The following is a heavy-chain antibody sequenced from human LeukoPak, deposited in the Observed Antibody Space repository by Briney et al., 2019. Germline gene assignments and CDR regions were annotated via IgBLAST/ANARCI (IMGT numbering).Heavy chain of an antibody. V-gene: IGHV3-74*01. CDR1: GFTFSSYW. J-gene: IGHJ6*03. D-gene: IGHD3-3*01. Sequence: GGSLRLSCAASGFTFSSYWMHWVRQAPGKGLVWVSRINTDGSSTSYADSVRGRFTISRDNAKNTLYLQMNSLRAEDTAVYYCARVDYDFWSGYYGYYYYMDVWGKGTTVTVSS. CDR2: INTDGSST. CDR3: ARVDYDFWSGYYGYYYYMDV.